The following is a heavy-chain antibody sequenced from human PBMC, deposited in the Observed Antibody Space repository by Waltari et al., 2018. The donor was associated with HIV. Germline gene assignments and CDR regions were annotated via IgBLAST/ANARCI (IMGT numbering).Heavy chain of an antibody. D-gene: IGHD1-26*01. CDR1: GFSISSNNYY. J-gene: IGHJ4*02. CDR3: ARHKNRGSYFPVDF. Sequence: QLQLHESGPGLVKPSETLSLTCIVSGFSISSNNYYWGWIRQPPGKGLEWIGNIFYSGTTNYNPSLESRGTISIDTSKSQFSLNLDSVTAADTAIYYCARHKNRGSYFPVDFWGQGTLVAVSS. V-gene: IGHV4-39*07. CDR2: IFYSGTT.